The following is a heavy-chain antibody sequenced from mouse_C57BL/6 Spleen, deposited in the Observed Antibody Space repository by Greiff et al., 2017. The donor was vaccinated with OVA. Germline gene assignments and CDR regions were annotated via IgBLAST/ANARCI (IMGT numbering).Heavy chain of an antibody. J-gene: IGHJ3*01. V-gene: IGHV5-6*01. D-gene: IGHD4-1*01. Sequence: DVQLQESGGDLVKPGGSLKLSCAASGFTFSSYGMSWVRQTPDKRLEWVATISSGGSYTYYPDSVKGRFTISRDNAKNTLYLQMSSLKSEDTAMYYCARQGNWDWGQGTLVTVSA. CDR2: ISSGGSYT. CDR3: ARQGNWD. CDR1: GFTFSSYG.